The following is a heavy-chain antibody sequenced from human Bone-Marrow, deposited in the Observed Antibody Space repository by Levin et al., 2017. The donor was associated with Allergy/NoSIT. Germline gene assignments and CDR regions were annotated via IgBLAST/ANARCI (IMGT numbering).Heavy chain of an antibody. J-gene: IGHJ5*02. CDR1: GGTFSSYT. V-gene: IGHV1-69*04. Sequence: SVKVSCKASGGTFSSYTISWVRQAPGQGLEWMGRIIPILGIANYAQKFQGRVTITADKSTSTAYMELSSLRSEDTAVYYCARDYKPCPGIGTSCYNWFDPWGQGTLVTVSS. CDR3: ARDYKPCPGIGTSCYNWFDP. D-gene: IGHD2-2*01. CDR2: IIPILGIA.